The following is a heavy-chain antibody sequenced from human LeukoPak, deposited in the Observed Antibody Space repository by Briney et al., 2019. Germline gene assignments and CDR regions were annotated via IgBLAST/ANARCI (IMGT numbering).Heavy chain of an antibody. CDR2: ISSSSSYT. D-gene: IGHD6-13*01. V-gene: IGHV3-11*06. J-gene: IGHJ5*02. CDR1: GFTFSDYY. Sequence: PGGSLRLSCAASGFTFSDYYMSWIRQAPGKGLEWVSYISSSSSYTNYADSVKGRFTISRDNAKNSLYLQMNSLRAEDTAVYYCARGLGMAAASWFDPWGQGTLVTVSS. CDR3: ARGLGMAAASWFDP.